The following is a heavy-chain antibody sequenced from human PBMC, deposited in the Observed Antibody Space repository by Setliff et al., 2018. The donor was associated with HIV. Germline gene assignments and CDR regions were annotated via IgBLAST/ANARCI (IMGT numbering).Heavy chain of an antibody. J-gene: IGHJ4*02. D-gene: IGHD6-13*01. CDR1: GFTFSSYA. CDR2: ISYDGSNK. Sequence: SCAASGFTFSSYAMHWVRQAPGKGLEWVAVISYDGSNKYYADSVKGRFTISRDNSKNTLYLQMNSLRAEDTAVYYCARDGAGTDYWGQGTLVTVSS. CDR3: ARDGAGTDY. V-gene: IGHV3-30-3*01.